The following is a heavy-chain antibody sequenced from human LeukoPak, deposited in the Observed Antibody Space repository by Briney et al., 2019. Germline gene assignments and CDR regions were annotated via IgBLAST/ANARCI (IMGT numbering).Heavy chain of an antibody. J-gene: IGHJ6*02. V-gene: IGHV4-34*01. Sequence: PSETLSLTCAVYGGSFSGYYWSWIRQPPGKGLEWIGEINHSGSTNYNPSLKSRVTISVDTSKNQFSLKLSSVTAADTAVYYCARGPSHYDFWSGYLNDGMDVWGQGTTVTVSS. CDR1: GGSFSGYY. CDR2: INHSGST. CDR3: ARGPSHYDFWSGYLNDGMDV. D-gene: IGHD3-3*01.